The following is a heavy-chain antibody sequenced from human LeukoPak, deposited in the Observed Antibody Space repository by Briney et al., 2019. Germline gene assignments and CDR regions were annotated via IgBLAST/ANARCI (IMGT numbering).Heavy chain of an antibody. CDR2: ISGSGGST. J-gene: IGHJ3*02. CDR3: AKTSREVVLGDAFDI. CDR1: GFTFSSYA. D-gene: IGHD3-22*01. Sequence: GGSLRLLCAASGFTFSSYAMSWVRQAPGKGLEWVSAISGSGGSTYYADSVKGRFTISRDNSKNTLYLQMNSLRAEDTAVYYCAKTSREVVLGDAFDIWGQGTMVTVSS. V-gene: IGHV3-23*01.